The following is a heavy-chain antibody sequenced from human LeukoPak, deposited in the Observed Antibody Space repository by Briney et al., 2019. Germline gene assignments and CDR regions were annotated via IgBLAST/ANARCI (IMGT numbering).Heavy chain of an antibody. Sequence: GGSLRLSCAVSGFAFSNYAMSWVRQAPGKGLEWVSGTSGSGGSTYYADSVKGRFTISRDNSKNTLYLQMNSLRAEDTAVYYCARGGVSWELLVPHFDYWGQGTLVTVSS. V-gene: IGHV3-23*01. CDR3: ARGGVSWELLVPHFDY. CDR2: TSGSGGST. CDR1: GFAFSNYA. D-gene: IGHD1-26*01. J-gene: IGHJ4*02.